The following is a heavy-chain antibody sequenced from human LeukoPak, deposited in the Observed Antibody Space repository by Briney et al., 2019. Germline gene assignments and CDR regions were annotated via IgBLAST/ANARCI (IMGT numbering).Heavy chain of an antibody. CDR3: ARDSSGYLFDY. CDR2: INPNSGGT. J-gene: IGHJ4*02. Sequence: GASVKVSCKASGYTFTGYYMHWVRQAPGQGLEWMGWINPNSGGTNYAQKFQGRVTITADKSTSTACMELSSLRSEDTAVYYCARDSSGYLFDYWGQGTLVTVSS. CDR1: GYTFTGYY. V-gene: IGHV1-2*02. D-gene: IGHD3-22*01.